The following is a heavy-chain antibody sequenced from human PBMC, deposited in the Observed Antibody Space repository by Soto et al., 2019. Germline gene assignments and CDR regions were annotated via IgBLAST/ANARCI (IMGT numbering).Heavy chain of an antibody. CDR3: ASAHFLSSSWSPGWFDP. CDR2: IYYSGST. CDR1: GGSISSSSYY. J-gene: IGHJ5*02. D-gene: IGHD6-13*01. Sequence: SETLSLTCTVSGGSISSSSYYWGWIRQPPGKGLEWIGSIYYSGSTYYNPSLKSRVTISVDTSKNQFSLKLSSVTAADTAVYYCASAHFLSSSWSPGWFDPWGQGTLVTVSS. V-gene: IGHV4-39*01.